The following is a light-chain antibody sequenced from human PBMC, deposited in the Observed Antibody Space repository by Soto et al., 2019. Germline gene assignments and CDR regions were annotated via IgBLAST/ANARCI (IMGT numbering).Light chain of an antibody. CDR2: SND. CDR1: SSNIAGKT. CDR3: ASWDDSLNGHV. Sequence: QSVLTQPHSAPGTPGPRVTVSCSGSSSNIAGKTVNWYQQLPGTAPKLLIYSNDQRPSGVPDRCSSSKSGTSASLAISGLQSEDEADYDCASWDDSLNGHVFGTGTKVTGL. V-gene: IGLV1-44*01. J-gene: IGLJ1*01.